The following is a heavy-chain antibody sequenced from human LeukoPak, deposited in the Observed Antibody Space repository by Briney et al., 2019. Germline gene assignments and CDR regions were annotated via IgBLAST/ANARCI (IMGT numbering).Heavy chain of an antibody. CDR2: INPNSGGT. D-gene: IGHD2-2*01. CDR3: TRATSVVVPAADHYYYGMDV. V-gene: IGHV1-2*02. CDR1: EYTFTGYY. Sequence: ASVKVSCKAFEYTFTGYYMHWVRQAPGQGLEWMGWINPNSGGTDYAQKFQGRVTMTRDTSLSTAYMELSRLRSDDTAVYYCTRATSVVVPAADHYYYGMDVWGQGTTVTVSS. J-gene: IGHJ6*02.